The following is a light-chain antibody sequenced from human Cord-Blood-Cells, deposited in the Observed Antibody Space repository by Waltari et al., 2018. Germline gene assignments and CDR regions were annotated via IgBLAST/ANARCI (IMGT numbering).Light chain of an antibody. J-gene: IGLJ2*01. V-gene: IGLV3-1*01. CDR1: KLGDKY. CDR3: QAWDSSTVV. CDR2: QDS. Sequence: SYELTQPPSVSVSPGQTASITCSGDKLGDKYACWYQLKPGQSPVLVIYQDSKRPSGSPDPFSGSNSGNTATLTIRGTEAMDEADYYCQAWDSSTVVFGGATNRTVL.